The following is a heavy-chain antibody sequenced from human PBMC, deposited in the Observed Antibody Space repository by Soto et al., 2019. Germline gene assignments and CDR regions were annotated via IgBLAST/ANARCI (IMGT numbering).Heavy chain of an antibody. Sequence: ASVKVSCKASGYTFTRYTMNWVRQAPGQRLEWMGWINPDNGNTKSSQKFRDRVIITRDTSASTAYMDLSSLRSEDTAVYYCARGIATGQLDPWGQGTLVTVSS. D-gene: IGHD2-15*01. V-gene: IGHV1-3*01. CDR3: ARGIATGQLDP. J-gene: IGHJ5*02. CDR1: GYTFTRYT. CDR2: INPDNGNT.